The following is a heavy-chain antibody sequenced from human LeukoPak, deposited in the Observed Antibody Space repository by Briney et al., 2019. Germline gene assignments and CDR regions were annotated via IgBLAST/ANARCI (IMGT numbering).Heavy chain of an antibody. CDR2: IHPSDSDT. J-gene: IGHJ4*02. CDR1: GYTFTNYW. V-gene: IGHV5-51*01. D-gene: IGHD6-19*01. CDR3: ARHSVSSGWQLPDY. Sequence: GESLKISCKGSGYTFTNYWIAWVRQMPGKGLEWMGIIHPSDSDTRYSPSFQGQVTISADKSISTAYLQWSSLKASDTAMYYCARHSVSSGWQLPDYWGQGTLVTVSS.